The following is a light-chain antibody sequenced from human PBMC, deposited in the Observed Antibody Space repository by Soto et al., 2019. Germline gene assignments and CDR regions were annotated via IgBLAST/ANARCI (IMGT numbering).Light chain of an antibody. V-gene: IGLV2-14*03. CDR3: SSYTSSSTYV. CDR1: SRDVGRYNY. J-gene: IGLJ1*01. Sequence: QSVLTQPASVSGSPGQSITISCTGTSRDVGRYNYVCWYQQHPGNAPRLMIYDVSNRPSGVSNRFSGSKSGNTASLTISGLQAEDEADYYCSSYTSSSTYVFGTGTKLTVL. CDR2: DVS.